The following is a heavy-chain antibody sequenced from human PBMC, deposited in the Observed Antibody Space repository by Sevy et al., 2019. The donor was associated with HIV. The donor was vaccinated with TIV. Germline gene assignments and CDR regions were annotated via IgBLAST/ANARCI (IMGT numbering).Heavy chain of an antibody. CDR3: AREGAPYRNIRYCSGDNCYYNWFDP. J-gene: IGHJ5*02. Sequence: GGPLRLSCAASGFIFNDYAMHWVRQAPGKGLEWVAVISDDGNNKYYTDSVEGRFTISRDNSKDTLYLQMNSLRAVDTAIYYCAREGAPYRNIRYCSGDNCYYNWFDPWGQGTLVTVSS. CDR2: ISDDGNNK. CDR1: GFIFNDYA. D-gene: IGHD2-15*01. V-gene: IGHV3-30*10.